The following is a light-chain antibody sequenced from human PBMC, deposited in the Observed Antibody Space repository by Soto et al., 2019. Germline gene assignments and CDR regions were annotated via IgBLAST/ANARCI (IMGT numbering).Light chain of an antibody. Sequence: DIQLTQSPASLSASVGDRVTITCGASQGIRSYLAWYQQKPGKAPKLLIFLASTLQSGVPSRFSGSGSGTDLSLTINSLQPKDVATYYCQYLNSFPLRFGGGTKVDI. CDR3: QYLNSFPLR. CDR2: LAS. J-gene: IGKJ4*01. CDR1: QGIRSY. V-gene: IGKV1-9*01.